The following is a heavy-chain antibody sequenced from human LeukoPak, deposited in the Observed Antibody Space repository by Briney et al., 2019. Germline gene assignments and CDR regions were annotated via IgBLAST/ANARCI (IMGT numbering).Heavy chain of an antibody. Sequence: PSETLSLTCTVSGGSFSSYYWSWIRQPAGKGLEWIGRIYTSGSTNYNPSLKSRVTMSVDTSKNQFSLKLSSVTAADTAVYYCARLPITMIVVVTHRGAFDIWGQGTMVTVSS. CDR2: IYTSGST. V-gene: IGHV4-4*07. D-gene: IGHD3-22*01. CDR1: GGSFSSYY. CDR3: ARLPITMIVVVTHRGAFDI. J-gene: IGHJ3*02.